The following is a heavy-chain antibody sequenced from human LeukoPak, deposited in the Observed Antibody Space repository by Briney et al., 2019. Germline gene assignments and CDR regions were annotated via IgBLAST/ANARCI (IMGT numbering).Heavy chain of an antibody. CDR1: GYTFTSYY. CDR2: INPSGGST. Sequence: GASVKVSCKASGYTFTSYYMHWVRQAPGQGLEWMGIINPSGGSTSYAQKFQGRVTMTRDTSTSTVYMELSSLRSEDTAVYYCARAIPYGGNVFPALDYWGQGTLVTVSS. J-gene: IGHJ4*02. V-gene: IGHV1-46*01. D-gene: IGHD4-23*01. CDR3: ARAIPYGGNVFPALDY.